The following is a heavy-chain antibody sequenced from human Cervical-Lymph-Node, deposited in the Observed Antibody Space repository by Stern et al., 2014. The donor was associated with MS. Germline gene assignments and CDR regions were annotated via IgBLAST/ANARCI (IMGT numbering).Heavy chain of an antibody. CDR1: GGYMSSKY. Sequence: QVQLQESGPGLVKPSETVSLTCTVSGGYMSSKYWNWIRQPPGKGLEWIGYIYSDGSTNYNPSLKSRVIISLDTSTNQFSLSLTSVTAADTAVYYCARVTGRGTRQNWFDSWGQGTPVTVSS. CDR3: ARVTGRGTRQNWFDS. V-gene: IGHV4-59*01. J-gene: IGHJ5*01. D-gene: IGHD1-26*01. CDR2: IYSDGST.